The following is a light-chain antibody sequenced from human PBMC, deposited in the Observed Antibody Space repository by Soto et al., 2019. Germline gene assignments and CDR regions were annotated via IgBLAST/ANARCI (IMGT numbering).Light chain of an antibody. V-gene: IGKV1-12*01. CDR1: QGISSW. J-gene: IGKJ4*01. CDR3: QQANSLPLT. Sequence: DIQMTQSPSSVSASVGDRVSITCRASQGISSWLAWYQQKPGRAPKLLIYTGSSLQSGVPSRFSGTGSGTDFTLTISSLQHEDVASHYCQQANSLPLTFGGGTKVEIK. CDR2: TGS.